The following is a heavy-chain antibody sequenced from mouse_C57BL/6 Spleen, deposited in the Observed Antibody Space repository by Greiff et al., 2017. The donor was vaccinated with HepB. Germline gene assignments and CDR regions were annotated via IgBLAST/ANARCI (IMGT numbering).Heavy chain of an antibody. D-gene: IGHD3-3*01. V-gene: IGHV1-59*01. CDR2: IDPSDSYT. CDR3: ARGTDPWFAY. CDR1: GYTFTSYW. Sequence: QVQLQQPGAELVRPGTSVKLSCKASGYTFTSYWMHWVKQRPGQGLEWIGVIDPSDSYTNYNQKFKGKATLTVDTSSSTAYMQLSSLTSEDSAVYYCARGTDPWFAYWGQGTLVTVSA. J-gene: IGHJ3*01.